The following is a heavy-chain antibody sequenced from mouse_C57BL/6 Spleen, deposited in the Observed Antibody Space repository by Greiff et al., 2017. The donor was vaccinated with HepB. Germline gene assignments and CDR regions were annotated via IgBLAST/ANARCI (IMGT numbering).Heavy chain of an antibody. J-gene: IGHJ4*01. V-gene: IGHV14-1*01. CDR3: TTNYGSSYAMDY. CDR1: GFNIKDYY. CDR2: IDPEDGDT. D-gene: IGHD1-1*01. Sequence: VQLKQSGAELVRPGASVKLSCTASGFNIKDYYMHWVKQRPEQGLEWIGRIDPEDGDTEYAPKFQGKATMTADTSSNTAYLQLSSLTSEDTAVYYCTTNYGSSYAMDYWGQGTSVTVSS.